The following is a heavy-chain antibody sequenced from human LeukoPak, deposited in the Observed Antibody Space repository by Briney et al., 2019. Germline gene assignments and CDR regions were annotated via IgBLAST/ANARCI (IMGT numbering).Heavy chain of an antibody. V-gene: IGHV3-7*01. J-gene: IGHJ4*01. CDR3: ARHSRGSAMGG. D-gene: IGHD2-15*01. CDR1: GFTFNSYW. Sequence: GGSLRLSCAASGFTFNSYWMSWVRQAPAKGLEWLANIRQDGSDKQYVDSVKGRFTMTRENVKNSLYLQMNRLSAEETAVYYGARHSRGSAMGGWGQGSLVSVSS. CDR2: IRQDGSDK.